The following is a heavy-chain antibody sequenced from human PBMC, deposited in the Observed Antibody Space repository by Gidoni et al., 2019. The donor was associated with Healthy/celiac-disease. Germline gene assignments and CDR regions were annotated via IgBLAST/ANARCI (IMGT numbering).Heavy chain of an antibody. J-gene: IGHJ4*02. D-gene: IGHD5-18*01. CDR2: INHSGST. V-gene: IGHV4-34*01. CDR3: ARRGYSYGFRGFDY. CDR1: GGSFSGYY. Sequence: QVQLQQWGAGLLKPSETLSLTCAVYGGSFSGYYWSWIRQPPVKGLEWIGEINHSGSTNYNPSLKSRVTISVDTSKNQFSLKLSSVTAADTAVYYCARRGYSYGFRGFDYWGQGTLVTVSS.